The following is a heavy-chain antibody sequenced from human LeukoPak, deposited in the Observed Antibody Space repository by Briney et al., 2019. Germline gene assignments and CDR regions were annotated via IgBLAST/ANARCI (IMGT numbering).Heavy chain of an antibody. V-gene: IGHV4-59*12. Sequence: SETLSLTCTVSGGSNSPYYWSWIRQPPGKGLEWIGYIYYSGSTNYNPSLKSRVTISVDTSKNQFSLKLSSVTAADTAVYYCARARYGSGSLFDYWGQGTLVTVSS. CDR3: ARARYGSGSLFDY. D-gene: IGHD3-10*01. CDR1: GGSNSPYY. CDR2: IYYSGST. J-gene: IGHJ4*02.